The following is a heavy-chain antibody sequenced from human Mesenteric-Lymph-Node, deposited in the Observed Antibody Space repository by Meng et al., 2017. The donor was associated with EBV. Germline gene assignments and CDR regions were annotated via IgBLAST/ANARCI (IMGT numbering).Heavy chain of an antibody. J-gene: IGHJ4*02. D-gene: IGHD2-2*01. CDR2: TYYMSKWYN. CDR3: ARATSGFDS. CDR1: GGSVSSNSAA. Sequence: VQLRQPGPGLVKPSPTLPLTCDTSGGSVSSNSAAWNWIRQSPLRGLEWLGRTYYMSKWYNDYAVSVKSRISINPDTSKNQFSLQLNSVTPEDTAVYYCARATSGFDSWGQGTLVTVSS. V-gene: IGHV6-1*01.